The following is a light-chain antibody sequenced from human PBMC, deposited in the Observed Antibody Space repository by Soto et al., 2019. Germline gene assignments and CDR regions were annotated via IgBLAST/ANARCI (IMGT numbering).Light chain of an antibody. CDR1: QSLSSSY. Sequence: EIALTQSPCTLSLSPGERATLSCRASQSLSSSYLAWYQQKPGQAPRLLIYGASSRATGIPDRFSGSGSGTDFTLTISRLEPEDFAVYYCQQYGNSRTFGQGTKVDIK. CDR2: GAS. CDR3: QQYGNSRT. J-gene: IGKJ1*01. V-gene: IGKV3-20*01.